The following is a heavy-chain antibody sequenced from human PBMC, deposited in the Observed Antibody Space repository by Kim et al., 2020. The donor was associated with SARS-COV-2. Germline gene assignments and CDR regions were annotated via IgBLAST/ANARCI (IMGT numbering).Heavy chain of an antibody. D-gene: IGHD3-9*01. CDR1: GYNLINYG. Sequence: ASVKVSCKASGYNLINYGISWVRQAPGQGLEWMGWISGYNGKTKYAQKFQGGVTMTTDTSMNTAYMELRSLKSDDTAMYYCARMGSYDVLTAYSFDYWGQGTPCHRLL. CDR2: ISGYNGKT. V-gene: IGHV1-18*04. CDR3: ARMGSYDVLTAYSFDY. J-gene: IGHJ4*02.